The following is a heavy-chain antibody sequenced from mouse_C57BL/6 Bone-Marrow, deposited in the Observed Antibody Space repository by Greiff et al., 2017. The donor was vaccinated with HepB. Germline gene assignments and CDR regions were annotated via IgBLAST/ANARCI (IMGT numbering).Heavy chain of an antibody. CDR3: ARGDYYGSSLDY. CDR2: IEPSDSYT. J-gene: IGHJ2*01. CDR1: GYTFTSYW. Sequence: VQLQQSGAELVKPGASVKLSCKASGYTFTSYWMQWVKQRPGQGLEWIGEIEPSDSYTNYNQKFKGKATLTVDTSSSPAYMQLSSLTSEDSAVYYCARGDYYGSSLDYWGQGTTLTVSS. D-gene: IGHD1-1*01. V-gene: IGHV1-50*01.